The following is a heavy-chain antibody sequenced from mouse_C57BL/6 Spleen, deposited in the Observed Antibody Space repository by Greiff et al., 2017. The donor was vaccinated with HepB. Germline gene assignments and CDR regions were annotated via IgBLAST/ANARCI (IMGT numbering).Heavy chain of an antibody. CDR1: GYTFTDYE. V-gene: IGHV1-15*01. CDR2: IDPETGGT. D-gene: IGHD1-1*01. CDR3: TRYYGSSYKEFDY. Sequence: VKLQESGAELVRPGASVTLSCKASGYTFTDYEMHWVKQTPVHGLEWIGAIDPETGGTAYNQKFKGKAILTADKSSSTAYMELRSLTSEDSAVYYCTRYYGSSYKEFDYWGQGTTLTVSS. J-gene: IGHJ2*01.